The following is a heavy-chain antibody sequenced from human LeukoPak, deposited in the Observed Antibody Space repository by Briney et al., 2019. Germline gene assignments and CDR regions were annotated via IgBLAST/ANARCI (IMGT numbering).Heavy chain of an antibody. CDR2: IIPIFGTA. Sequence: ASVKVSCKDSGGTFSSYAISWVRQAPGQGLEWMGGIIPIFGTANYAQKFQGRVMITTDESTSTAYMELSSLRSEDTAVYYCARGERWPLYYMDVWGKGTTVTVSS. D-gene: IGHD5-24*01. V-gene: IGHV1-69*05. J-gene: IGHJ6*03. CDR1: GGTFSSYA. CDR3: ARGERWPLYYMDV.